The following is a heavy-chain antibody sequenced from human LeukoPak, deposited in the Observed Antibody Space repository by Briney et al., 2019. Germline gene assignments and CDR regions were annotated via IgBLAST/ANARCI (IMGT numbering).Heavy chain of an antibody. CDR3: ARRRGWQFDP. V-gene: IGHV4-59*01. Sequence: KPSETLSLTCTVSGGSISSYYWGWIRQPPGKELEWIGYIYYSGSTNYNPSLKSRVTISIDTSKNQFSLKVTSVTAADTAVYYCARRRGWQFDPWGQGTLVTVSS. J-gene: IGHJ5*02. D-gene: IGHD6-19*01. CDR1: GGSISSYY. CDR2: IYYSGST.